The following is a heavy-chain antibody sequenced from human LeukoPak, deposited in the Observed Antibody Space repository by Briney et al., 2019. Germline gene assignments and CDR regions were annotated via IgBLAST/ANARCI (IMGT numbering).Heavy chain of an antibody. J-gene: IGHJ4*02. V-gene: IGHV4-61*02. CDR1: GGSISSGRYY. CDR3: AKKGHSDRGYDLGPPDY. CDR2: IYTSGST. Sequence: SETLSLTCTVSGGSISSGRYYWSWIRQPAGKGLEWIGRIYTSGSTNYNPSLKSRVTISVDTSKNQFSLKLSSVTAADTAVYYCAKKGHSDRGYDLGPPDYWGQGTLVTVSS. D-gene: IGHD5-12*01.